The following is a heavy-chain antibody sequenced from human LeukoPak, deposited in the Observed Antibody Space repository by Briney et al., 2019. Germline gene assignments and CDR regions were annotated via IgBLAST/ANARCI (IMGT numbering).Heavy chain of an antibody. CDR3: ARQLRFLEWLTEFDY. CDR2: IYYSGST. CDR1: GGSFSSYY. J-gene: IGHJ4*02. D-gene: IGHD3-3*01. Sequence: SETLSLTCSVSGGSFSSYYWSWIRQPPGKGLEWIGYIYYSGSTNYNPSLKSRVTISVDTSKNQFSLKLSSVTAADTAVYYCARQLRFLEWLTEFDYWGQGTLVTVSS. V-gene: IGHV4-59*08.